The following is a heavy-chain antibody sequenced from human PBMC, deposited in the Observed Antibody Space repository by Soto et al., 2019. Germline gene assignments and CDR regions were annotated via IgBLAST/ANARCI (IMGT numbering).Heavy chain of an antibody. V-gene: IGHV3-74*01. CDR1: GFTYTNYW. Sequence: EVQLVESGGGLVQPGGSLRLSCVASGFTYTNYWIHWVRQAPGTGLVWVSRISGDGSGTGYADPVEGRFTISRDNAKNTVYLQMNSLRAEDTAVYYCARGIRGEDGTDVWGQGTTVTVSS. CDR2: ISGDGSGT. CDR3: ARGIRGEDGTDV. D-gene: IGHD3-10*01. J-gene: IGHJ6*02.